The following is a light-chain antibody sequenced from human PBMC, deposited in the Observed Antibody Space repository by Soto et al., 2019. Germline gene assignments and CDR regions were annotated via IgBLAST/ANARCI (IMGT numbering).Light chain of an antibody. CDR1: SSDVGSYNL. V-gene: IGLV2-23*01. J-gene: IGLJ1*01. Sequence: QSVLTQPASVPGSPGQSITISCTGTSSDVGSYNLVSWYQQHPGKAPKLMIYEGSKRPSGVSNRFSGSKSGNTASLTISGLQAEDEADYYCCSYAGSRRVFGTGTKVTVL. CDR2: EGS. CDR3: CSYAGSRRV.